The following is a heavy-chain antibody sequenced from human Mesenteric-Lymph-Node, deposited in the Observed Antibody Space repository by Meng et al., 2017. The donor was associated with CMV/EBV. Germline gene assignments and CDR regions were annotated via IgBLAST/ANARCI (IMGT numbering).Heavy chain of an antibody. J-gene: IGHJ5*01. V-gene: IGHV4-34*01. CDR2: INHSGST. CDR3: ARGVIDYYGSGKEGWFDS. Sequence: SETLSLTCAVYGGSFSGYYWSWIRQPPGKGLEWIGEINHSGSTNYNPSLKSRVTISVDTSKNQFSLKLSSVTAADTAVYYCARGVIDYYGSGKEGWFDSWGQGTLVTVSS. CDR1: GGSFSGYY. D-gene: IGHD3-10*01.